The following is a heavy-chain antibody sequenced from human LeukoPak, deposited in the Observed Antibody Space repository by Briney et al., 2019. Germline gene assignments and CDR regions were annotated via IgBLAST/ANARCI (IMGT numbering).Heavy chain of an antibody. CDR1: GFTFYNTW. Sequence: PGGSLRLSCTVSGFTFYNTWMNWVRRAPGKGLEWVGRIKTRSDGGTTDYAAPIKGRFTISRDDSKNTLFLQMNSLKTVDTAVYYCATGGYDFSYWGQGTLVTVSS. D-gene: IGHD5-12*01. CDR3: ATGGYDFSY. CDR2: IKTRSDGGTT. J-gene: IGHJ4*02. V-gene: IGHV3-15*07.